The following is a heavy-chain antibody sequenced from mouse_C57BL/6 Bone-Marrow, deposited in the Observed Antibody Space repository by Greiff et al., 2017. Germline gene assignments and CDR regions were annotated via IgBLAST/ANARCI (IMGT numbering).Heavy chain of an antibody. J-gene: IGHJ4*01. V-gene: IGHV5-9-1*02. CDR2: ISSGGDYI. D-gene: IGHD2-4*01. CDR1: GFTFSSYA. CDR3: TRGRGITAFYYYAMDY. Sequence: DVMLVESGEGLVKPGGSLKLSCAASGFTFSSYAMSWVRQTPEKRLEWVAYISSGGDYIYYADTVKGRFTISRDNARNTLYLQMSSLKSEDPAMYYCTRGRGITAFYYYAMDYWGQGTSVTVSS.